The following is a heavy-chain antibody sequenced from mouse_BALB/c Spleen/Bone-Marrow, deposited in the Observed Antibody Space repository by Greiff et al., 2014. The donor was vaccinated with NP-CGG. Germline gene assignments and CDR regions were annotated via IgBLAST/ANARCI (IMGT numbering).Heavy chain of an antibody. CDR3: ARDRVITVYWYFDV. D-gene: IGHD2-4*01. Sequence: EVMLVESGGGLVQPGGSLRLSCATSGFTFTDYYMSWVRQPPGKALEWLGFIRNKANGYTTEYSASVKGRFTISRDNSQSILYLQMNTLRAEDSATYCCARDRVITVYWYFDVWGAGTTVTVSS. J-gene: IGHJ1*01. CDR2: IRNKANGYTT. V-gene: IGHV7-3*02. CDR1: GFTFTDYY.